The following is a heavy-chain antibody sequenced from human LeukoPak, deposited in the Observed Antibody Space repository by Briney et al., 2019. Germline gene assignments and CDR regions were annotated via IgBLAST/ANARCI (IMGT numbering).Heavy chain of an antibody. CDR3: ARGRGTIYMFDY. D-gene: IGHD2/OR15-2a*01. Sequence: PGGSLRLSCAAPGFTFSSHWMHWVRQVPGKGLVWVSRINSDGSSTTYADSVKGRFTISRDNARNTLYLQMNSLRAEDTAVYYCARGRGTIYMFDYWGQGTLVTVSS. J-gene: IGHJ4*02. CDR2: INSDGSST. V-gene: IGHV3-74*01. CDR1: GFTFSSHW.